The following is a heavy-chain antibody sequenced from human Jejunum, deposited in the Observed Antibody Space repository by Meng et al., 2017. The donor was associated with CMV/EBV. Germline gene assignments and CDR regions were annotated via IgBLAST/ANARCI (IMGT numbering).Heavy chain of an antibody. CDR2: NYYSGST. J-gene: IGHJ4*02. CDR3: ARHQNGGTYPLDY. V-gene: IGHV4-59*08. Sequence: QQAAGAGLGKPSETLALTCAVSGGSISTYYGSWIRQPPGKGLEWIGNNYYSGSTNYNPSLASRVTISVDSSKNQFSLKLSSVTAADTAVYYCARHQNGGTYPLDYWGQGTLVTVSS. D-gene: IGHD3-16*02. CDR1: GGSISTYY.